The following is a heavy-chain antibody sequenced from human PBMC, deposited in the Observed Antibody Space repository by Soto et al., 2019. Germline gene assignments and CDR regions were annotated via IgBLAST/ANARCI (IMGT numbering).Heavy chain of an antibody. V-gene: IGHV1-3*01. Sequence: VLVKVSCKASGYTFTDYLIHWVRQAPGQGLEWIGWINAGNGNTKYSQKFQGRVTITRDTSASTAYMELSSLRSEDTAVYYCARDDGYSYGLYYYYGMDVWGQGTTVTVSS. CDR3: ARDDGYSYGLYYYYGMDV. CDR2: INAGNGNT. CDR1: GYTFTDYL. D-gene: IGHD5-18*01. J-gene: IGHJ6*02.